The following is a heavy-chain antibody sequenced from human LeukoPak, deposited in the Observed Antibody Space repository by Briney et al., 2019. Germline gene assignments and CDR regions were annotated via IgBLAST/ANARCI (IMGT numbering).Heavy chain of an antibody. Sequence: GGSLRLSCAASGFSFSSYGMHWVRQAPGKGLEWVAGISFDGSNEYYADSVKGRFTISRDNSKNSLYLHMNSLRAEDTAVYYCAKSGSSPPYYYYGMDVWGQGTTVTVSS. CDR3: AKSGSSPPYYYYGMDV. D-gene: IGHD6-13*01. J-gene: IGHJ6*02. V-gene: IGHV3-30*18. CDR2: ISFDGSNE. CDR1: GFSFSSYG.